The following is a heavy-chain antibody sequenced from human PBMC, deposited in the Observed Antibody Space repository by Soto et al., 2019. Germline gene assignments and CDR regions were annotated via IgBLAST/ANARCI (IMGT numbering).Heavy chain of an antibody. J-gene: IGHJ5*02. D-gene: IGHD2-8*01. V-gene: IGHV4-4*07. Sequence: SETLSLTCTVSGGSISSYYWSWIRQPAGKGLEWIGRIYTSGSTNYNPSLKSRVTMSVDTSKNQFSLKLSSVTAADTAVYYCATTKEYCTNGVCYTWFDPWGQGTPVTVSS. CDR3: ATTKEYCTNGVCYTWFDP. CDR2: IYTSGST. CDR1: GGSISSYY.